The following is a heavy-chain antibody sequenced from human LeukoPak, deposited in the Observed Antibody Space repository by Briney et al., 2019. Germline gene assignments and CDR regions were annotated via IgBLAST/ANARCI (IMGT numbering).Heavy chain of an antibody. CDR2: IYFSGTT. CDR3: ARDFEYSSSSNAFDI. V-gene: IGHV4-30-4*01. Sequence: SQTLSLTCTVSGDSISSGDHYWGWIRQPPGKGLEWIGYIYFSGTTYYNPSLKSRVTISVDTSKNQFSLKLSSVTAADTAVYYCARDFEYSSSSNAFDIWGQGTMVTVSS. CDR1: GDSISSGDHY. D-gene: IGHD6-6*01. J-gene: IGHJ3*02.